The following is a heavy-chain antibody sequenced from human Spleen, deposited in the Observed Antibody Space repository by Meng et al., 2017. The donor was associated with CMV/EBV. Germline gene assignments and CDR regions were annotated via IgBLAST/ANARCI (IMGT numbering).Heavy chain of an antibody. CDR1: GYSFTSYW. V-gene: IGHV5-51*01. Sequence: GGSLRLSCKGSGYSFTSYWIGWVRQMPGKGLEWMGIIYPGDSDTRYSPSFQGQVTISADKSISTAYLQWSSLKASDTAMYYCARHPNSGDSDGFSWGQGTLVTVSS. J-gene: IGHJ4*02. CDR2: IYPGDSDT. CDR3: ARHPNSGDSDGFS. D-gene: IGHD4-17*01.